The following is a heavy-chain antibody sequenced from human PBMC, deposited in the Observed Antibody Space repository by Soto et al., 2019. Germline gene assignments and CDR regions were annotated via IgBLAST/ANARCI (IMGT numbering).Heavy chain of an antibody. CDR1: GYTFTSYA. D-gene: IGHD2-21*01. Sequence: ASVKVSCKASGYTFTSYAMHWVRQAPGQRLEWMGWINAGNGNTKYSQKFQGRVTITRDTSASTAYMELSSLRSEDTAVYYCARVFDCRYYVVYVCQGTLETASS. V-gene: IGHV1-3*01. J-gene: IGHJ4*01. CDR2: INAGNGNT. CDR3: ARVFDCRYYVVY.